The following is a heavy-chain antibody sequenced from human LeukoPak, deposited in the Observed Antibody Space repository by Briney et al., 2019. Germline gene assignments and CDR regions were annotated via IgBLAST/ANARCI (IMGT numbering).Heavy chain of an antibody. V-gene: IGHV1-8*01. CDR1: GYTFTSYD. CDR3: AREIGGLYYFDY. CDR2: MNPNSDNT. J-gene: IGHJ4*02. Sequence: GASVMVSCKASGYTFTSYDINWVRQATGQGLEWMGWMNPNSDNTGYAQKFQGRVTMTRNTSISTAYMELSSLRSEDTAVYYCAREIGGLYYFDYWGQGTLVTVSS.